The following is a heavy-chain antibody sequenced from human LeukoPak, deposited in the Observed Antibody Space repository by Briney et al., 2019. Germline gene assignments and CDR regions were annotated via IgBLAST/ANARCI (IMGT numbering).Heavy chain of an antibody. CDR3: AKDYVLMVYATVPLWFDP. J-gene: IGHJ5*02. D-gene: IGHD2-8*01. CDR1: GFTFSSYG. CDR2: IRYDGSNK. Sequence: GGSLRLSCAASGFTFSSYGMHWVRQAPGKGLEWVACIRYDGSNKYYADSVKGRFTISRDNSKNTLYLQMNSLRAEDTAVYYCAKDYVLMVYATVPLWFDPWGQGTLVTVSS. V-gene: IGHV3-30*02.